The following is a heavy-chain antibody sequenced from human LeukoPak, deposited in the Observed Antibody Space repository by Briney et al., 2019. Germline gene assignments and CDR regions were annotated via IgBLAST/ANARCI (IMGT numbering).Heavy chain of an antibody. D-gene: IGHD4-17*01. CDR1: GFTFSSYW. Sequence: GGSLRLSCAASGFTFSSYWMHWVRQAPGKGLVWVSRINSDGSSTSYADSVKGRFTISRDNAKNTLYLQMNSLRAEDTAVYYCARGDYGDYVFGLKGGFDYWGQGTLVTVSS. CDR2: INSDGSST. V-gene: IGHV3-74*01. CDR3: ARGDYGDYVFGLKGGFDY. J-gene: IGHJ4*02.